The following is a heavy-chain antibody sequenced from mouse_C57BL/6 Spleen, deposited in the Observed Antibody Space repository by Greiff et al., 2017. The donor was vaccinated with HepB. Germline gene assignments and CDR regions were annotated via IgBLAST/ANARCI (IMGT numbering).Heavy chain of an antibody. CDR3: ARQDYGRAMDY. J-gene: IGHJ4*01. CDR2: ISNLAYSI. Sequence: EVQLVESGGGLVQPGGSLKLSCAASGFTFSDYGMAWVRQAPRKGPEWVAFISNLAYSIYYADTVTGRFTISRENAKNTLYLEMSSLRSEDTAMYYCARQDYGRAMDYWGQGTSVTVSS. CDR1: GFTFSDYG. V-gene: IGHV5-15*01. D-gene: IGHD1-1*01.